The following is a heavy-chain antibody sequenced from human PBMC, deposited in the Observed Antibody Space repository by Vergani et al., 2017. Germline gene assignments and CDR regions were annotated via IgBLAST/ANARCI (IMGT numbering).Heavy chain of an antibody. CDR2: IIPILGIA. Sequence: QVQLVQSGAEVKKPGSSVKVSCKASGGTFSSYTISWVRQAPGQGLEWMGRIIPILGIANYAQKFQGRVTITADKSTSTAYMELSSLRSEDTAVYYCARTEGYSYGVFNAFDIWGQGTMVTVSS. V-gene: IGHV1-69*02. D-gene: IGHD5-18*01. J-gene: IGHJ3*02. CDR3: ARTEGYSYGVFNAFDI. CDR1: GGTFSSYT.